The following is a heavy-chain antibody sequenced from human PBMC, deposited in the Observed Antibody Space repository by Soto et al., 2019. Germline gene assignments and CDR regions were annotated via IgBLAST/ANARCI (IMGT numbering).Heavy chain of an antibody. D-gene: IGHD3-3*01. J-gene: IGHJ6*02. CDR3: ATTFNHYDFWSGQSRYYYYYGMDV. Sequence: SETLSLTCTVSGGSISSSSYYWGWIRQPPGKGLEWIGSIYYSGSTYYNPSLKSRVTISVDTSKNQFSLKLSSVTAADTAVYYCATTFNHYDFWSGQSRYYYYYGMDVWGQGTTVT. CDR2: IYYSGST. V-gene: IGHV4-39*01. CDR1: GGSISSSSYY.